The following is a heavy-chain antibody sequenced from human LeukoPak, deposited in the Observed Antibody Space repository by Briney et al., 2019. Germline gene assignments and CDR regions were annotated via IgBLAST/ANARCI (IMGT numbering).Heavy chain of an antibody. V-gene: IGHV1-69*02. CDR1: GGTFSSYT. J-gene: IGHJ2*01. Sequence: SVKVSCKASGGTFSSYTISWVRQAPGQGLEWIGRIIPILGIANYVQKFQGRVTITADKSTSTAYMELSSLRSEDTAVYYCARGDKYWYFDLWGRGTLVTVSS. CDR3: ARGDKYWYFDL. CDR2: IIPILGIA. D-gene: IGHD3-10*01.